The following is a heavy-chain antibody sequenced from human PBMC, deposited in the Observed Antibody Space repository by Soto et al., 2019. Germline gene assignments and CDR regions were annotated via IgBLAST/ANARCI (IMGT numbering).Heavy chain of an antibody. CDR3: TRSIITTAGTDAFDL. J-gene: IGHJ3*01. CDR1: GYTFTSYY. Sequence: QVQLVQSGAEVKKPGASVRVSCKASGYTFTSYYIHWVRQAPGHGPEWMGMISPSSGGTDYAQKFQGRVTMTRDTSTSTVYMELSSPRSEDTDVYYCTRSIITTAGTDAFDLWGQGTLVTVSS. V-gene: IGHV1-46*03. CDR2: ISPSSGGT. D-gene: IGHD6-13*01.